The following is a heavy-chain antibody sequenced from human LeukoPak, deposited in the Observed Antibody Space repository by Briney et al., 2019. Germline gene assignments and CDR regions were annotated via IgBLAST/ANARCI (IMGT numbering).Heavy chain of an antibody. D-gene: IGHD2-21*02. Sequence: ASVTVSCKASGYTFTSYAMHWVRQAPGQRLEWMGWINAGNGNTKYSQKFQGRVTITRDTSASTAYMELSSLRSEDTAVYYCARDFEVTLGSFDYWGQRTLVTVSS. J-gene: IGHJ4*02. CDR2: INAGNGNT. CDR3: ARDFEVTLGSFDY. V-gene: IGHV1-3*01. CDR1: GYTFTSYA.